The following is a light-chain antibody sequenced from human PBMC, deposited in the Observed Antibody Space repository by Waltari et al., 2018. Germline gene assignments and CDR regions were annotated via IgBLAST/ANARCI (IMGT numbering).Light chain of an antibody. Sequence: QSALTQPPSASGSPGQSVTISCTGTSSDVGGYNYVSWYKQHPGKAPKLMIYEVSKRPSGFPDRFSGSKSGNTASLTVSGLQAEDEADYYCSSFVGSHVYVVGTGTRVTVL. CDR2: EVS. CDR3: SSFVGSHVYV. CDR1: SSDVGGYNY. V-gene: IGLV2-8*01. J-gene: IGLJ1*01.